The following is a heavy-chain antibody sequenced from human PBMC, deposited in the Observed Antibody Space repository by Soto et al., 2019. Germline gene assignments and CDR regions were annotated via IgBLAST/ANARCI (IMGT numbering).Heavy chain of an antibody. D-gene: IGHD3-22*01. CDR1: GGTFSSYT. CDR2: IIPILGIA. CDR3: ASGTPLVDITGGYFDF. J-gene: IGHJ2*01. V-gene: IGHV1-69*02. Sequence: QVQLVQSGAEVKKPGSSVKVSCKASGGTFSSYTISWVRQAPGQGLEWMGRIIPILGIANYAQKFQGRVTIHADKSTSTAYMELSSLRSEDTAVYYCASGTPLVDITGGYFDFWGRGTLVTVSS.